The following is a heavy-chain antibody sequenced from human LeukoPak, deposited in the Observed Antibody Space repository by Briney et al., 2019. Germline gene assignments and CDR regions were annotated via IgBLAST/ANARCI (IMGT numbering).Heavy chain of an antibody. D-gene: IGHD3-22*01. CDR1: GYTFTSYY. Sequence: GASVKVSCKASGYTFTSYYMHWVRQAPGQGLEWMGWINPNSGGTNYAQKFQGRVTMTRDTSISTAYMELSRLRSDDTAVYYCARDTGSAMIVDNWFDPWGQGTLVTVSS. CDR3: ARDTGSAMIVDNWFDP. V-gene: IGHV1-2*02. J-gene: IGHJ5*02. CDR2: INPNSGGT.